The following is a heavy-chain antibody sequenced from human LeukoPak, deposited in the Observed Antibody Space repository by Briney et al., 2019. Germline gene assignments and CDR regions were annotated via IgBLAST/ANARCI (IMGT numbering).Heavy chain of an antibody. V-gene: IGHV3-9*03. J-gene: IGHJ4*02. CDR1: GFTFDDYA. D-gene: IGHD3-3*01. CDR2: ISWNSGSI. CDR3: AKGRLYYDFWSGYSD. Sequence: GRSLRLSCAASGFTFDDYAMHWVRQAPGKGLEWVSGISWNSGSIGYADSVKGRFTISSDNAKNSLYLQMNSLRAEDMALYYCAKGRLYYDFWSGYSDWGQGTLVTVSS.